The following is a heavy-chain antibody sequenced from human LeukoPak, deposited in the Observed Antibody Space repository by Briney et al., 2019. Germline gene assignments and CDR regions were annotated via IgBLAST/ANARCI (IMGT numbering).Heavy chain of an antibody. D-gene: IGHD3-9*01. CDR3: ARDGRMSPYYDILTGYYIGVNAFDI. CDR1: GFTFSNYG. J-gene: IGHJ3*02. Sequence: GGSLRLSCAASGFTFSNYGMHWVRQAPGKGLEWLAVVWYDDAVKNYADSVKGRFTISRDNAKNSLYLQMNSLRAEDTAVYYCARDGRMSPYYDILTGYYIGVNAFDIWGQGTMVTVSS. CDR2: VWYDDAVK. V-gene: IGHV3-33*01.